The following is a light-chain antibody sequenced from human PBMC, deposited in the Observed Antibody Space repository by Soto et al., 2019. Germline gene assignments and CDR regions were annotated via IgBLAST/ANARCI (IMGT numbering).Light chain of an antibody. Sequence: EIVMTQSPVTLSVSPGERVTLSCRASQSLATNLAWYQQKPGQTPSLVIYGISARASGIPGRFGGSGFGTDFTLTISSLQPEDSAVYYCQQYLDWPLTFGGGTKVEI. J-gene: IGKJ4*01. V-gene: IGKV3-15*01. CDR2: GIS. CDR1: QSLATN. CDR3: QQYLDWPLT.